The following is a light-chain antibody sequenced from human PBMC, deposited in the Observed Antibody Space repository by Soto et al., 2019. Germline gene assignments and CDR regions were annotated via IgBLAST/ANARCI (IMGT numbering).Light chain of an antibody. V-gene: IGLV2-8*01. CDR3: SSYAGSNTFV. Sequence: QSALTQPPSASGSPGQSVTISCTGTSSEVGGYHYVSWYQQHPGKAPKLMIYEVSKRPSGVPDRFSGSKSGNTASLTVSGLQAEDEADYYCSSYAGSNTFVFGTGTTLTVL. CDR2: EVS. J-gene: IGLJ1*01. CDR1: SSEVGGYHY.